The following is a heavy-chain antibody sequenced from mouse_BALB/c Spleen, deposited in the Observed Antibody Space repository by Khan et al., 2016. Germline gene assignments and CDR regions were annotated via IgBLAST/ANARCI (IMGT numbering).Heavy chain of an antibody. CDR3: VRGGYDGDY. V-gene: IGHV2-2*01. CDR1: GFSLTSYG. J-gene: IGHJ3*01. D-gene: IGHD2-2*01. CDR2: IWSGGST. Sequence: QVQLKESGPGLVQPSQSLSITCTVSGFSLTSYGVHWVRQSPGKGLEWLGVIWSGGSTDYNAAFISRLSISKDNSKSQVFLKMNSLQTDDTAIYYCVRGGYDGDYWGQGTLVTVSA.